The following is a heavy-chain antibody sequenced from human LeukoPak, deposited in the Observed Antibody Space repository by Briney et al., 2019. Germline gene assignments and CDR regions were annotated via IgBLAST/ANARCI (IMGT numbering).Heavy chain of an antibody. J-gene: IGHJ6*02. CDR2: IKQEGREK. CDR1: GFTFSSYW. Sequence: GGYLRVSCVASGFTFSSYWMSWVRQAPGKGLEWVSNIKQEGREKYYVDSVKGRFTISRDNAKNSLYLQMNSLRAEDTAVYYCARADIVVVPAAYHYYYYYGMDVWGQGTTVTVSS. V-gene: IGHV3-7*01. CDR3: ARADIVVVPAAYHYYYYYGMDV. D-gene: IGHD2-2*01.